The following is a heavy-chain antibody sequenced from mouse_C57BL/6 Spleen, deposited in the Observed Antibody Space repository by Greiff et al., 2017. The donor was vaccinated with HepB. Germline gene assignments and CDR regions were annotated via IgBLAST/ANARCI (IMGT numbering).Heavy chain of an antibody. CDR1: GFTFSSYG. Sequence: EVKLMESGGDLVKPGGSLKLSCAASGFTFSSYGMSWVRQTPDKRLEWVAYISSGGDYIYYADTVKGRFTISRDNARNTLYLQMSSLKSEDTAMYYCTREGWPLYAMDYWGQGTSVTVSS. D-gene: IGHD2-3*01. CDR3: TREGWPLYAMDY. V-gene: IGHV5-9-1*02. CDR2: ISSGGDYI. J-gene: IGHJ4*01.